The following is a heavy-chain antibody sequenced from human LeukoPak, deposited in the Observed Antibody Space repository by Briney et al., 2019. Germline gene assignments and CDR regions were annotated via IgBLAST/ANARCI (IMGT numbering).Heavy chain of an antibody. D-gene: IGHD6-19*01. CDR2: ISGSGGST. V-gene: IGHV3-23*01. CDR1: GFTFSSYA. Sequence: PGGSLRLSCAASGFTFSSYAMSWVRQAPGKGLEWVSAISGSGGSTYYADSVKGRFTISRDNSKNTLFLQMSSLRGEDTAVYYCAKSPDVAGTGRFDYWGQGTLVSVSS. CDR3: AKSPDVAGTGRFDY. J-gene: IGHJ4*02.